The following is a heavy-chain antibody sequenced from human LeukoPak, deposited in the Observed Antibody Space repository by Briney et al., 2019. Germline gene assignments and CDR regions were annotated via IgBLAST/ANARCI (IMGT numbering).Heavy chain of an antibody. CDR1: GGSFSGYY. CDR2: INHSGST. J-gene: IGHJ4*02. D-gene: IGHD4-17*01. CDR3: ARVVSTVTHPVGY. V-gene: IGHV4-34*01. Sequence: PSETLSLTCAVYGGSFSGYYWGWIRQPPGKGLEWIGEINHSGSTNYNPSLKSRVIISVDTSKNQFSLKLSSVTAADTAVYYCARVVSTVTHPVGYWGQGTLVTVSS.